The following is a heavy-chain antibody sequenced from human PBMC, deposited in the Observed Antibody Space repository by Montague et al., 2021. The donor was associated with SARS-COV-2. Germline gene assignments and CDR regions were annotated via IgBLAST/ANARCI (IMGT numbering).Heavy chain of an antibody. J-gene: IGHJ6*02. Sequence: SETLSLTCAVYGGSFSGYYWTWIRQSPGKGLEWIGEINHSGSSNYNPSLQSRVTMSVDKSKNQFSLRLSFVIAADTAVYYCARARVTVFGLVIMLLEAGAFGPWGQGTTVIVSS. D-gene: IGHD3-3*01. CDR3: ARARVTVFGLVIMLLEAGAFGP. CDR2: INHSGSS. V-gene: IGHV4-34*01. CDR1: GGSFSGYY.